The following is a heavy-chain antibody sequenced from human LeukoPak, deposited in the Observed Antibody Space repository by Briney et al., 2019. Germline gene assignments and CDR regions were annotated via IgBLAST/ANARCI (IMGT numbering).Heavy chain of an antibody. CDR1: GGTFSSYA. CDR3: ARDSLGAPPLAAAADYNWFDP. V-gene: IGHV1-69*13. Sequence: SVKLSCKASGGTFSSYAISWVRQAPGQGLEWVGGIVPIFGTANYAQKFQGRVTITADESTSTAYMELSSLRSEDTAVYYCARDSLGAPPLAAAADYNWFDPWGQGTLVTVSS. CDR2: IVPIFGTA. D-gene: IGHD6-13*01. J-gene: IGHJ5*02.